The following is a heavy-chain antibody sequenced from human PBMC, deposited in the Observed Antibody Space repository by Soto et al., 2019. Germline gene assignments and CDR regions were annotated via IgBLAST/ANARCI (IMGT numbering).Heavy chain of an antibody. CDR3: ATHHEGYCSGGSCY. CDR2: IIPIFGTA. D-gene: IGHD2-15*01. Sequence: QVQLVQSGAEVKKPGSSVKVSCKASGGTFSSYAISWVRQAPGQGLEWMGGIIPIFGTANYAEKFQGRATITADESTSTAYMELSSLRSEDTAVYYCATHHEGYCSGGSCYWGQGTLVTVSS. J-gene: IGHJ4*02. V-gene: IGHV1-69*01. CDR1: GGTFSSYA.